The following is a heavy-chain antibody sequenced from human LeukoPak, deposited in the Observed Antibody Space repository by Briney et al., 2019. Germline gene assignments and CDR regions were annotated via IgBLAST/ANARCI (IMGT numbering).Heavy chain of an antibody. CDR3: VRDAYDDYQSLDY. V-gene: IGHV3-7*01. D-gene: IGHD4-17*01. CDR1: GFTSSRYW. J-gene: IGHJ4*02. Sequence: GGSLRLSCVASGFTSSRYWMSWVRQTPGKGLEWVANINEDGREKYYVDSGNGRFTISRDNAKNSLYLQMNSLRAEDTAVYFCVRDAYDDYQSLDYWGQGTLVTVSS. CDR2: INEDGREK.